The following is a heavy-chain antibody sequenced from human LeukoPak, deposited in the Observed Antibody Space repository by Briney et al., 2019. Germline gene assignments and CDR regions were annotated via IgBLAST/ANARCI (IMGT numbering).Heavy chain of an antibody. CDR2: MDEDGREK. Sequence: GGSLRLSCAASGFTFSTYFMTWVRQAPGKGLEWVANMDEDGREKNYAASVKGRFTISRDNAKNSLYLEMNSLRDDDAAVYYCTPYLDRSRSFHDLASWGQGTLVTVSS. CDR1: GFTFSTYF. CDR3: TPYLDRSRSFHDLAS. V-gene: IGHV3-7*01. J-gene: IGHJ4*02. D-gene: IGHD3/OR15-3a*01.